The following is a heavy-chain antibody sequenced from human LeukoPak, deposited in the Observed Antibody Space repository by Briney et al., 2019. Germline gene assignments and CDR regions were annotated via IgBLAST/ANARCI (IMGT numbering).Heavy chain of an antibody. D-gene: IGHD5-18*01. CDR2: IYYSGST. Sequence: SETLSLTCTVSGGSISSSSYYWGWIRQPPGKGLEWIGSIYYSGSTYYNPSLKSRVTISVDTSKNQFSLKLNSVTAADTAVYYCARGGYRYEIPMDVWGKGTTVTVSS. J-gene: IGHJ6*03. CDR3: ARGGYRYEIPMDV. CDR1: GGSISSSSYY. V-gene: IGHV4-39*07.